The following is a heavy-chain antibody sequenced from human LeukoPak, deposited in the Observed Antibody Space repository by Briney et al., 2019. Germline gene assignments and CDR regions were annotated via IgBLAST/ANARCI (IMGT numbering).Heavy chain of an antibody. D-gene: IGHD3-3*01. Sequence: GGSLRLSCAASGFTFSRYSMNWVRQAPGKGLEWVSSISSSSSYIYYADSVKGRFTISRDNAKNSLYLQMNSLRAEDTAVYYCARSYDFWSGYSDYWGQGTLVTVSS. CDR3: ARSYDFWSGYSDY. CDR1: GFTFSRYS. J-gene: IGHJ4*02. CDR2: ISSSSSYI. V-gene: IGHV3-21*01.